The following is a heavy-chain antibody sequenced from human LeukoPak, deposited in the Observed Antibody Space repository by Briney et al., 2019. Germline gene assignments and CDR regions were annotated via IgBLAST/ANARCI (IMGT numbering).Heavy chain of an antibody. D-gene: IGHD4-11*01. CDR1: GGSISSGNYY. CDR3: ARGRVSSSTWYSTYYYFFYMDF. V-gene: IGHV4-61*02. CDR2: IYTRGTT. Sequence: SETLSLTCTVSGGSISSGNYYWTWIRQPAGKGLEWIGRIYTRGTTNYNPSLNGRVSISRDTSNNFFSLRLRSVTAADTAVYFCARGRVSSSTWYSTYYYFFYMDFWGKGTTVTVSS. J-gene: IGHJ6*03.